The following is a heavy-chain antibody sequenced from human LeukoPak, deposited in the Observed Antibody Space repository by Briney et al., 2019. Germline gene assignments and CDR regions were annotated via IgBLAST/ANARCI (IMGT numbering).Heavy chain of an antibody. V-gene: IGHV4-4*07. CDR1: GGSISSYY. Sequence: SETLSLTCTVSGGSISSYYWSWIRQPAGKGLEWIGRIYTSGSTNYNPSLKSRVTMSVDTSKNQFSLKLSSVTAADTAVYYCASSIFGGRVGATYFDYWGQGTLVTVSS. J-gene: IGHJ4*02. CDR2: IYTSGST. CDR3: ASSIFGGRVGATYFDY. D-gene: IGHD1-26*01.